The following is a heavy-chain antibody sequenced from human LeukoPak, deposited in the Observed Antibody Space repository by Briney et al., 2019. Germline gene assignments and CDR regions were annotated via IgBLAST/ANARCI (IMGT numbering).Heavy chain of an antibody. CDR2: IRYDGSQK. Sequence: GGSLRLSCAAPGFTFTTYGMHWVRQAPGKGLEWVAFIRYDGSQKYYADSVKGRFTISRGNSKNTLYLQMNSLRAEDTAVYYCAKTVSYGDYGGFDTWGQETLVTVSS. J-gene: IGHJ5*02. D-gene: IGHD4-17*01. CDR3: AKTVSYGDYGGFDT. CDR1: GFTFTTYG. V-gene: IGHV3-30*02.